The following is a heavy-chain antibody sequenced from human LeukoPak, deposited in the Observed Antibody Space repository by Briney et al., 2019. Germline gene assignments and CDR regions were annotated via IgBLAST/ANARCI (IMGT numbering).Heavy chain of an antibody. Sequence: ASGKVSCKASGYTFTGYYMHWVRQAPGQGLEWMGWINPNSGGTNYAQKFQGRVTMTRDTSISTAYMELSRLRSDDTAVYYCARGSGYSGELNWFDPWGQGTLVTVSS. CDR1: GYTFTGYY. J-gene: IGHJ5*02. V-gene: IGHV1-2*02. D-gene: IGHD5-12*01. CDR2: INPNSGGT. CDR3: ARGSGYSGELNWFDP.